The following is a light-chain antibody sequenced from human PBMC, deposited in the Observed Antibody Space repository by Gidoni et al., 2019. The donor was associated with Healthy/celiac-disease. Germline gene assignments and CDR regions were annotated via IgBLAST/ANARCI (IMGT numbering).Light chain of an antibody. CDR2: DAS. Sequence: IQMTQSPSTLSASVGDRVTITCRASQSISSWLAWYQQKPGKTPKLLIYDASSLEIGVPARFSGSGSGKEFTLTISSLQPDDFATYDCQQYNSYWTFGQGTKVEIK. CDR3: QQYNSYWT. V-gene: IGKV1-5*01. J-gene: IGKJ1*01. CDR1: QSISSW.